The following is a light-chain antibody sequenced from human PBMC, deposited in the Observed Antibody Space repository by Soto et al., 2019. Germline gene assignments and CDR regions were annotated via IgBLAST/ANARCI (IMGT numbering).Light chain of an antibody. V-gene: IGLV2-23*01. Sequence: QSALTQPASVSGSPGQSITISCSGISGDVGSYNLVSWYQQHPGKAPKLMIYEGSKRPSGVSNRFSGSKSGNTASLTISGLQAEDEADYYCCSYAGSSTWVFGGGTKLTVL. CDR3: CSYAGSSTWV. J-gene: IGLJ3*02. CDR2: EGS. CDR1: SGDVGSYNL.